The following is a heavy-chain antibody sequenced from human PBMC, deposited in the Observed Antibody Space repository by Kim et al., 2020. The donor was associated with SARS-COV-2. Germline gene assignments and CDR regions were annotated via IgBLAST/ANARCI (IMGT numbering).Heavy chain of an antibody. J-gene: IGHJ6*03. V-gene: IGHV4-34*01. CDR3: ARGAVNYYYYMDV. Sequence: NPPRRGRVTISLDTSKIQFSLKLSSVTAADTAVYYGARGAVNYYYYMDVWGKGTTVTVSS.